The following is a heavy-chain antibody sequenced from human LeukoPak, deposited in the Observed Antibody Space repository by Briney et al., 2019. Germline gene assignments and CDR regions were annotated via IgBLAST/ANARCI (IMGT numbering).Heavy chain of an antibody. V-gene: IGHV1-18*01. CDR2: ISAYNGNT. CDR1: GYTFTSYG. CDR3: AILPPTRRIAVAGTKDYFDC. J-gene: IGHJ4*02. Sequence: GASVTVSCTASGYTFTSYGISWVRQAPGQGLEWMGWISAYNGNTNYAQKLQGRVTMTTDTSTSTAYMELRSLRSDDTAVYYCAILPPTRRIAVAGTKDYFDCWGQGTLVTVSS. D-gene: IGHD6-19*01.